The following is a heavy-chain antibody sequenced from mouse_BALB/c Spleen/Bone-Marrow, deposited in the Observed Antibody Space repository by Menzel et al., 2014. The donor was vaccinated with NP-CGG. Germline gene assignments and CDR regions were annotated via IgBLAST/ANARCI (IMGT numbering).Heavy chain of an antibody. J-gene: IGHJ3*01. V-gene: IGHV1-4*01. CDR2: INPSTGYT. D-gene: IGHD1-1*01. CDR3: ARSYYDGSSFAY. Sequence: QVQLQQSGAELAKPGASVKMSCKASGYTFTSYRMHWVKQRPGQGLEWIGYINPSTGYTEYNQKFKDKVTLTADKSSSTAYMQLSRLTSEDSAVYYCARSYYDGSSFAYWGQGTLVTVSA. CDR1: GYTFTSYR.